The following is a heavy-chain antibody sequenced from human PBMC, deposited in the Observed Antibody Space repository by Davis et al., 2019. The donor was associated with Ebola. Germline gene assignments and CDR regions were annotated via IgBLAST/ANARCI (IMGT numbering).Heavy chain of an antibody. CDR3: ARGSFGDFWRLGYFDY. CDR2: IYSGGST. Sequence: GESLKISCAASGFTVSSNYMSWVRQAPGKGLEWVSVIYSGGSTYYADSVKGRFTISRDNSKNTLYLQMNSLRAEDTAVYYCARGSFGDFWRLGYFDYWGQGTLVTVSS. V-gene: IGHV3-66*01. CDR1: GFTVSSNY. D-gene: IGHD3-3*01. J-gene: IGHJ4*02.